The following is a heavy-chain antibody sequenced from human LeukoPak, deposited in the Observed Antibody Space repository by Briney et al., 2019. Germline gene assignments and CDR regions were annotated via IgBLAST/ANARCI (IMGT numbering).Heavy chain of an antibody. CDR2: INSDGRRT. D-gene: IGHD2-15*01. V-gene: IGHV3-74*01. Sequence: GGSLRLSCAASGFTFSRYWMHWVRRAPGKGLVWVSRINSDGRRTSYADSVKGRFTSSRDNAKNTLYLQMNSLRAEDAAVYYCTRADRGDVFDIWGQGTMVTASS. CDR3: TRADRGDVFDI. J-gene: IGHJ3*02. CDR1: GFTFSRYW.